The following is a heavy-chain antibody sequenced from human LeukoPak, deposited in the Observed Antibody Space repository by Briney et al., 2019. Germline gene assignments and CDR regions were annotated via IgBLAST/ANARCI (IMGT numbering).Heavy chain of an antibody. D-gene: IGHD3-10*01. CDR2: IYPGDSDT. CDR1: GYSFTSYW. CDR3: ARAYGSGSSHFAY. Sequence: GESLKISCKGSGYSFTSYWIGWVRQMPGKSLESMGIIYPGDSDTRYSPSVQDQVTTSADKSISTAYLQWSSLQASEPALYYCARAYGSGSSHFAYWGQGPLVTVSS. J-gene: IGHJ4*02. V-gene: IGHV5-51*01.